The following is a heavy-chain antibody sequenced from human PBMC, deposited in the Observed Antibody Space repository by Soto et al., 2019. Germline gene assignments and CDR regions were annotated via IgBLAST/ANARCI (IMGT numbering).Heavy chain of an antibody. V-gene: IGHV4-4*07. D-gene: IGHD1-26*01. CDR1: GGSISSYY. J-gene: IGHJ4*02. CDR3: ARDTPLHVGWELTQYYFDY. Sequence: QVQLQESGPGLVKPSETLSLTCTVSGGSISSYYWSWIRQPAGKGLEWIGRIYTSGSTNYNPSLKSRVTMSVDTSKSQFSLKLSYVTAADTAVYYCARDTPLHVGWELTQYYFDYWGQGTLVTVSS. CDR2: IYTSGST.